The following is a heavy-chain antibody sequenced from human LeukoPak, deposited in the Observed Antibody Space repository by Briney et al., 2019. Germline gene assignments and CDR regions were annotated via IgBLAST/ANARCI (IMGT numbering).Heavy chain of an antibody. V-gene: IGHV1-18*01. CDR3: ARGVGSEGLTN. CDR1: GYTFKSYA. Sequence: GASVKVSCKAPGYTFKSYAITWVRQAPGHGLEWMGWIDPYSGNTNFAQKFQGRVSMTTETFTNTADMEVSSLRSDDTAVYYCARGVGSEGLTNWGQGTLVTVSS. D-gene: IGHD3-10*01. CDR2: IDPYSGNT. J-gene: IGHJ3*01.